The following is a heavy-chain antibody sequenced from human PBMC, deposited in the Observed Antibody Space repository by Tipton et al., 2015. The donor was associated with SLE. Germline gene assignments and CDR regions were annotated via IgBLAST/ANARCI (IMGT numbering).Heavy chain of an antibody. CDR3: ARAKLATDPLYFYYGMDV. J-gene: IGHJ6*02. CDR2: MYHSGST. D-gene: IGHD5-12*01. CDR1: GGSISSGGYY. V-gene: IGHV4-31*03. Sequence: GLVKPSETLSLTCTVSGGSISSGGYYWSWIRQHPGKGLEWIGYMYHSGSTYYNPSLKSRVTISVDTSKNQFSLKLSSATAADTAVYYCARAKLATDPLYFYYGMDVWGQGTTVTVSS.